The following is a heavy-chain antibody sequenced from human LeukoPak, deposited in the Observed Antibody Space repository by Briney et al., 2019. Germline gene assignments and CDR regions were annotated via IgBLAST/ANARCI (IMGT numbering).Heavy chain of an antibody. CDR1: GYTFTSYG. Sequence: ASVKVSCKASGYTFTSYGISWVRQAPGQGLEWMGWISAYNGNTNYAQKLQGRVTMTTDTSTSTAYMELRSLRSDDTAVYYCARDLEATLYYYDSSGPLGYWGQGTLVTVSS. CDR2: ISAYNGNT. J-gene: IGHJ4*02. CDR3: ARDLEATLYYYDSSGPLGY. V-gene: IGHV1-18*01. D-gene: IGHD3-22*01.